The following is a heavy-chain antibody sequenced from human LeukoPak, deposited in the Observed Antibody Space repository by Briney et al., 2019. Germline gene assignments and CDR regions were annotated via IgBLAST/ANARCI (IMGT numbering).Heavy chain of an antibody. CDR2: ISYDGSNK. CDR3: ARGAGIFGGSYFDY. J-gene: IGHJ4*02. V-gene: IGHV3-30*04. D-gene: IGHD1-26*01. CDR1: GFTFSSYA. Sequence: GGSLRLSCAASGFTFSSYAMHWVRQAPGKGLEWVAVISYDGSNKYYADSVKGRFTISRDNSKNTLYLQMNSLRAEDTAVYYCARGAGIFGGSYFDYWGQGTLVTVSS.